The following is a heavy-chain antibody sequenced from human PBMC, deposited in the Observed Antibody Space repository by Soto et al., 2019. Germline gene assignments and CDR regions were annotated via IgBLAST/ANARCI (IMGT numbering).Heavy chain of an antibody. D-gene: IGHD6-6*01. CDR3: ATGTSIAARPRYPGYYYGMDV. CDR1: GGSISSSSYY. CDR2: IYYSGST. V-gene: IGHV4-39*01. J-gene: IGHJ6*02. Sequence: SETLSLTCTVSGGSISSSSYYWGWIRQPPGKGLEWIGSIYYSGSTYYNPSLKSRVTISVDTSKNQFSLKLSSVTAADTAVYYCATGTSIAARPRYPGYYYGMDVWGQGTTVTV.